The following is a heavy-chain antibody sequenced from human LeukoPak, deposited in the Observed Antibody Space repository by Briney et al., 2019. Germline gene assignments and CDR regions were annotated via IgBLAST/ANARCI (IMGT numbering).Heavy chain of an antibody. J-gene: IGHJ4*02. CDR3: AREACSDGVCYFEY. CDR2: ISAYNGDT. Sequence: ASVKVSCKASGYTFISYGISWVRQASGQGLEWMGWISAYNGDTKYAQKFQGRVTITTDTSATTVYMELGSLRFDDAAVYYCAREACSDGVCYFEYWGQGTLVTVSS. V-gene: IGHV1-18*01. D-gene: IGHD2-8*01. CDR1: GYTFISYG.